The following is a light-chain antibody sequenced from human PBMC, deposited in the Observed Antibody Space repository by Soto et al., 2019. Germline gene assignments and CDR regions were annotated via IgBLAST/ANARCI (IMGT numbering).Light chain of an antibody. CDR2: EAS. CDR3: QQYTNFPLT. CDR1: QSISSW. V-gene: IGKV1-5*01. J-gene: IGKJ4*01. Sequence: DIQMTQSPSTLSASVGDRVTITCRASQSISSWLAWYQQKPGKAPKLLIHEASRLESGVTSRFSGSESGTEFTLAISGLHPEDFATYYCQQYTNFPLTFGGGTMVEIK.